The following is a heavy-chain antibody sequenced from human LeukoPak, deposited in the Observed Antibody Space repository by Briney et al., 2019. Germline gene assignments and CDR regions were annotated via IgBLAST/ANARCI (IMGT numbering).Heavy chain of an antibody. CDR2: IRSKAYGGTT. CDR3: TRDPARGYSYGYGTLDY. J-gene: IGHJ4*02. CDR1: GFTFSSYG. Sequence: GGSLRLSCAASGFTFSSYGMHWVRQAPGKGLEWVGFIRSKAYGGTTEYAASVKGRFTISRDDSKSIAYLQMNSLKTEDTAVYYCTRDPARGYSYGYGTLDYWGQGTLVTVSS. D-gene: IGHD5-18*01. V-gene: IGHV3-49*04.